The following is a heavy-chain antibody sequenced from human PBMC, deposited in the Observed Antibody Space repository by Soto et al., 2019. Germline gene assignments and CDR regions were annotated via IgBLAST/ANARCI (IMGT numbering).Heavy chain of an antibody. CDR1: GYTFTSYG. J-gene: IGHJ4*02. CDR2: ISAYNGNT. Sequence: GASVKVSCKASGYTFTSYGISWVRQAPGQGLEWMGWISAYNGNTNYAQKLQGRVTMTTDTSTSTAYMELRSLRSDDTAVYYCARDGVDIVLMVYAADFDYRGQGTLGTVSS. V-gene: IGHV1-18*04. D-gene: IGHD2-8*01. CDR3: ARDGVDIVLMVYAADFDY.